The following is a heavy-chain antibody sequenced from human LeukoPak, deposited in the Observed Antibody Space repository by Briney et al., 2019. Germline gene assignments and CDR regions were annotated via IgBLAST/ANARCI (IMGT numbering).Heavy chain of an antibody. Sequence: SETLSLTCAVYGGSFSGYYWSWIRQPPGKGLEWIGEINHSGSTNYNPALKSRVTIFSDTSKVQFSLKLSSVTATDTAVYYCARRSHCTGSSCPSVWGQGTTVTVSS. V-gene: IGHV4-34*01. CDR1: GGSFSGYY. CDR3: ARRSHCTGSSCPSV. CDR2: INHSGST. J-gene: IGHJ6*02. D-gene: IGHD2-15*01.